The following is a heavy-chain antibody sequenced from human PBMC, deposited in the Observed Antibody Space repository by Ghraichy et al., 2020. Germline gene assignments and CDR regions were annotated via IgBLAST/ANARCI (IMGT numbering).Heavy chain of an antibody. J-gene: IGHJ6*02. CDR1: GFTFSSYA. Sequence: GGSLRLSCAASGFTFSSYAMSWVRQAPGKGLEWVSAISGSGGSTYYADSVKGRFTISRDNSKNTLYLQMNSLRAEDTAVYYCAKGTAAGTLYYYYGMDVWGQGTTVTVSS. CDR2: ISGSGGST. D-gene: IGHD6-13*01. V-gene: IGHV3-23*01. CDR3: AKGTAAGTLYYYYGMDV.